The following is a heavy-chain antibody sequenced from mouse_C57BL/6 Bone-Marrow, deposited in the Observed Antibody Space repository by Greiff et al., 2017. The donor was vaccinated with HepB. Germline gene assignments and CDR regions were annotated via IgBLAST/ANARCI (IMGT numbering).Heavy chain of an antibody. CDR3: ARGENYYAMDY. J-gene: IGHJ4*01. V-gene: IGHV1-69*01. CDR1: GYTFTSYW. CDR2: IDTSDSYT. Sequence: QVQLQQPGAELVMPGASVKLSCKASGYTFTSYWMHWVKQRPGQGLEWIGEIDTSDSYTNYNQKFKGKSTLTVDKSSITAYMQLSSLTSEDSAVYDCARGENYYAMDYWGQGTSVTVSS.